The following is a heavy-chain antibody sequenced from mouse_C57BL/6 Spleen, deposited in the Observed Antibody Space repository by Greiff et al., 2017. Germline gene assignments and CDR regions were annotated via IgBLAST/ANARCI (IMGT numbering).Heavy chain of an antibody. V-gene: IGHV1-50*01. CDR3: ARGQLGRKFDY. J-gene: IGHJ2*01. CDR1: GYTFTSYW. CDR2: IDPSDSYT. Sequence: QVQLQQSGAELVKPGASVKLSCKASGYTFTSYWMQWVKQRPGQGLEWIGEIDPSDSYTNYNQKFKGKATLTVDTSSSTAYMQLSSLTSEDSAVYYCARGQLGRKFDYWGQGTTLTVSS. D-gene: IGHD4-1*02.